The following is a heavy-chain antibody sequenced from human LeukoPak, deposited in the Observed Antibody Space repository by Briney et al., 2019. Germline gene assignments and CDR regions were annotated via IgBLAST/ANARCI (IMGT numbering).Heavy chain of an antibody. CDR2: IDSGGST. CDR3: ATAQRPHSSTWYILAY. V-gene: IGHV3-53*01. J-gene: IGHJ4*02. Sequence: GGSLRLSCAVSGFTVSSNYMSWVRQAPGKGLEWGSVIDSGGSTYYADSVKGRFTISRDNSKNTLYLQMNSLRAEDTAVYYCATAQRPHSSTWYILAYWGQGTLVTVSS. CDR1: GFTVSSNY. D-gene: IGHD6-13*01.